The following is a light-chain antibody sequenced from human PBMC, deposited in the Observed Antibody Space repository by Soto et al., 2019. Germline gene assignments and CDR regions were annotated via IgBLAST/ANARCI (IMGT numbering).Light chain of an antibody. CDR2: DVS. J-gene: IGLJ3*02. V-gene: IGLV2-11*01. CDR3: SSYTSSSPRV. CDR1: SSDVGGYNY. Sequence: QSALTQPRSVSGSPGQSVTISCTGTSSDVGGYNYVSWYQQHPGKAPTLMISDVSKRPSGVPDRFSGSKSGNTASLTISGLQAEDEADYYCSSYTSSSPRVFGGGTKLTVL.